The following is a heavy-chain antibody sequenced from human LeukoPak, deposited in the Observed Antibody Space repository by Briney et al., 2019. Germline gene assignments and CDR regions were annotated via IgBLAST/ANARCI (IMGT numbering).Heavy chain of an antibody. CDR3: ARRVQYYFDY. V-gene: IGHV3-33*01. J-gene: IGHJ4*02. Sequence: GRSLRLSCAASGFTFSSYGMHWVRQAPGKGLEWVAVIWYDGSDKHYADSVQGRFTISRDNSKNSLYLQMNSLRAEDTALYYCARRVQYYFDYWGQGTLVTVSS. CDR1: GFTFSSYG. CDR2: IWYDGSDK.